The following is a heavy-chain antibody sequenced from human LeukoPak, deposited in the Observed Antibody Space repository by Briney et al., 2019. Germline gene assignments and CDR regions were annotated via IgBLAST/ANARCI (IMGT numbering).Heavy chain of an antibody. D-gene: IGHD6-19*01. CDR3: ANSVQGLYSSGWYDYYYYMDV. J-gene: IGHJ6*03. CDR1: GFTFSNYA. V-gene: IGHV3-23*01. Sequence: GGSLRLSCAASGFTFSNYAMSWVRQTPGKGLEWVSAISDGGGSTYYADSVKGRFTISRDNSKNTLYLQMNSLRAEDTAVYYCANSVQGLYSSGWYDYYYYMDVWGKGTTVTVSS. CDR2: ISDGGGST.